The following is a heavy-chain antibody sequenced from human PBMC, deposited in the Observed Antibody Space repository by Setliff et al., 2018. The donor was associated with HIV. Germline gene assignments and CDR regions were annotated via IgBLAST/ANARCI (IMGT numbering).Heavy chain of an antibody. V-gene: IGHV4-59*08. CDR1: GVSISSYY. D-gene: IGHD6-13*01. J-gene: IGHJ4*02. CDR2: IYYSGTT. CDR3: AGSYGSSWFGPFDY. Sequence: SETLSLTCTVSGVSISSYYWSWIRQPPGKGLEWIGYIYYSGTTNYNPSLKSRVTISVDTSKNQFSLKLSSVTAADTAIYYCAGSYGSSWFGPFDYWGQGTLVTVSS.